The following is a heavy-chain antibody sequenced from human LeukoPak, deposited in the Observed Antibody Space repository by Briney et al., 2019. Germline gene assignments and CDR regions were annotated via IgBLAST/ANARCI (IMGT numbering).Heavy chain of an antibody. J-gene: IGHJ3*02. V-gene: IGHV7-4-1*02. D-gene: IGHD2-2*01. Sequence: GASVKVSCKASGYTFSSYTINWVRQAPGQGLEWMGRINTDTGNPTYAQGFTGRFAFSLDTSVTTAYLQISRLKAEDTAVYYCARPGYSSSWPDAFDIWGQGTMVTVSS. CDR3: ARPGYSSSWPDAFDI. CDR2: INTDTGNP. CDR1: GYTFSSYT.